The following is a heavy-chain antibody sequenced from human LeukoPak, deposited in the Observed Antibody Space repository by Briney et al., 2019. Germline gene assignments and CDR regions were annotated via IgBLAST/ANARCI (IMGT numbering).Heavy chain of an antibody. V-gene: IGHV3-23*01. D-gene: IGHD3-10*01. CDR3: AKAQGGSGSYSKFDY. CDR2: IGASGEST. J-gene: IGHJ4*02. CDR1: GFTFSVAA. Sequence: GGSLRLSCAASGFTFSVAAMTWVRQAPGKGLEWVSLIGASGESTYYADSVKGRFTISRDNSKNTLYLQMNSLRAEDTAVYYCAKAQGGSGSYSKFDYWGQGTLLTVSS.